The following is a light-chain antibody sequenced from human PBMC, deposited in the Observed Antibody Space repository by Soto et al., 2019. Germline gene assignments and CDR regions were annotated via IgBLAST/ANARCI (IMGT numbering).Light chain of an antibody. CDR3: QQHDNWPRT. Sequence: EIVMTQSPATPSVSPGERATLSCRASQSVSSNLAWYQQKPGQAPRLLIYGASTRATGIPARFSGSGSGTEFTLTINSLQSEDFAVYYCQQHDNWPRTFGQGTKVDIK. CDR1: QSVSSN. CDR2: GAS. J-gene: IGKJ1*01. V-gene: IGKV3-15*01.